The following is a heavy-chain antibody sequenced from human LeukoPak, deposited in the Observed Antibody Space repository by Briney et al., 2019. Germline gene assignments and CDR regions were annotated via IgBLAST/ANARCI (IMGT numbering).Heavy chain of an antibody. J-gene: IGHJ4*02. Sequence: GGSLRLSCAASGFTFNNYAMHWIRQAPAKGLEWVAVISYDGRNTYYADSVKGRFTISRDNSKNTLYLQMNSLRAEDTAVYYCARGPSGYHNTGGQGTLVTVSS. CDR1: GFTFNNYA. CDR3: ARGPSGYHNT. D-gene: IGHD5-12*01. CDR2: ISYDGRNT. V-gene: IGHV3-30*14.